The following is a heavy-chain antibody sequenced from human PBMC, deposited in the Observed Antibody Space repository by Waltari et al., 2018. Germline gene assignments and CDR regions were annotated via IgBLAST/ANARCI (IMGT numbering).Heavy chain of an antibody. D-gene: IGHD6-13*01. Sequence: EVQLLESGGGLVQPGGSLRLSCAASGFTFSSYAMSWVRQAPGKGLEWVSAISGSGGSTYYADSVKGRFIISRDNSKNTLYLQMNSLRAEDTAVYYCAKVKSGNNIAAAGTWDYWGQGTLVTVSS. J-gene: IGHJ4*02. CDR2: ISGSGGST. CDR1: GFTFSSYA. V-gene: IGHV3-23*01. CDR3: AKVKSGNNIAAAGTWDY.